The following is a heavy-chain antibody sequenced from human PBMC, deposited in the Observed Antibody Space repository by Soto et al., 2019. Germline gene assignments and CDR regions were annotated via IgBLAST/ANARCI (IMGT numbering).Heavy chain of an antibody. J-gene: IGHJ6*02. CDR3: ARTIAAAGIRLGGMDV. CDR2: IIPIFGTA. Sequence: QVQLVQSGAEVKKPGSSVKVSCKASGGTFSSYAISWVRQAPGQGLEWKGGIIPIFGTANYAQKFQGRVTITADKSTSTAYMELSSLRSEDTAVYYCARTIAAAGIRLGGMDVWGQGTTVTVSS. V-gene: IGHV1-69*06. CDR1: GGTFSSYA. D-gene: IGHD6-13*01.